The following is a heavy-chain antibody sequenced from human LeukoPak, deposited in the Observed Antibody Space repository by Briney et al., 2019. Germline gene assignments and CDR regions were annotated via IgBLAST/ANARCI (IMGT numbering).Heavy chain of an antibody. J-gene: IGHJ4*02. CDR2: ISSSGSTI. Sequence: PGGSLRLSCAASGFTFSDYYMSWIRQAPGKGLEWVSYISSSGSTIYYADSVKGRFTISRDNAKNSLYLQMNSLQTEDTAVYYCSSFGDSTSLFDYWGQGTLVTVSS. D-gene: IGHD3-22*01. CDR1: GFTFSDYY. CDR3: SSFGDSTSLFDY. V-gene: IGHV3-11*01.